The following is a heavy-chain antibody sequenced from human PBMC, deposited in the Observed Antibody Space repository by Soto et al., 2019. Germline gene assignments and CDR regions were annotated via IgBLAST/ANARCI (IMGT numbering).Heavy chain of an antibody. CDR3: AKRTSGWLYDS. Sequence: GGSLRLSCSVSGFTFSAYWMHWVRQAPGKGLEWVAAISYDGSNKYYADSVKGRFTISRDNSNSTLYMQMNSLRAEDTAVYYCAKRTSGWLYDSWGQGALVTVSS. CDR2: ISYDGSNK. CDR1: GFTFSAYW. V-gene: IGHV3-30*18. J-gene: IGHJ4*02. D-gene: IGHD6-19*01.